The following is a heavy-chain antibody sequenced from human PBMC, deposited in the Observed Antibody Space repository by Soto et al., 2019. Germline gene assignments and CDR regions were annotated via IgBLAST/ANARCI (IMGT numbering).Heavy chain of an antibody. Sequence: SETLSLTCIVSGESISSSSYYWGWIRQPPGKGLEWIGSIYYSGRTYYNPSFKSRVTISIDTSKNQFSLKLSSVTATDTAVYYCARQRTTVVTQAYFDHWGQGALVTVTS. V-gene: IGHV4-39*01. J-gene: IGHJ4*02. CDR2: IYYSGRT. CDR1: GESISSSSYY. CDR3: ARQRTTVVTQAYFDH. D-gene: IGHD2-21*02.